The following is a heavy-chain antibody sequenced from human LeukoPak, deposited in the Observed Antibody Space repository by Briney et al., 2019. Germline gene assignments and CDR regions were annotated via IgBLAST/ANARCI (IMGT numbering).Heavy chain of an antibody. CDR3: AKELRTSDS. CDR2: IKHNGDEL. D-gene: IGHD3-16*01. V-gene: IGHV3-7*04. CDR1: GFTFSSYW. J-gene: IGHJ4*02. Sequence: GGSLRLSCAASGFTFSSYWMTWVRQAPGKGLEWVANIKHNGDELNYVDSVEDRFTISRDNAKNSLYLHMTSLRAEDTAVYYCAKELRTSDSWGQGTLVTVSS.